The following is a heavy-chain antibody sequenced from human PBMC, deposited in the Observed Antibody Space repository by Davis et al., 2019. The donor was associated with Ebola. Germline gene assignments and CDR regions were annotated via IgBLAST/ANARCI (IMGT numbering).Heavy chain of an antibody. D-gene: IGHD3-10*01. J-gene: IGHJ4*02. Sequence: AASVKVSCKASGYTFTSYGISWVRQAPGQGLEWMGWISAYNGDTNYAQRLQGRVTVTTDTSTSTACMELRSLRSDDTAVYYCARDYYGSGSYYPPGYWGQGTLVTVS. V-gene: IGHV1-18*04. CDR3: ARDYYGSGSYYPPGY. CDR2: ISAYNGDT. CDR1: GYTFTSYG.